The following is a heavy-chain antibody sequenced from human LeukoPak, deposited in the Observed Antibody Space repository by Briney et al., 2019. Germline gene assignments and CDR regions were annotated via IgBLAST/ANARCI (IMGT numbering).Heavy chain of an antibody. V-gene: IGHV3-30-3*01. CDR2: ISYDGNNK. CDR3: ASAPPFDAFDI. J-gene: IGHJ3*02. CDR1: GFTFSSYA. Sequence: GGSLRLSCAASGFTFSSYAMHWVRQAPGKGLEWVAVISYDGNNKYYADSVKGRFTISRDNSKNTLYLQMNSLRAEDTAVYYCASAPPFDAFDIWGQGTMVTVSS.